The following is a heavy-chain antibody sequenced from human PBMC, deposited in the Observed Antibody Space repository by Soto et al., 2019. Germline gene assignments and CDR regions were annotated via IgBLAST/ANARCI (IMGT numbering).Heavy chain of an antibody. CDR3: ARARYSERDAFDI. CDR1: GYTLTSYG. V-gene: IGHV1-18*01. J-gene: IGHJ3*02. Sequence: QVQLVQSGAEVKKPGASVKVSCKASGYTLTSYGISWVRQAPGQGLEWMGWISAYNGNTNYAQTLQGRVTMTTDTSTSTAYMALRSLRSDDTDVYYCARARYSERDAFDIWVQGTMVTVSS. CDR2: ISAYNGNT. D-gene: IGHD1-26*01.